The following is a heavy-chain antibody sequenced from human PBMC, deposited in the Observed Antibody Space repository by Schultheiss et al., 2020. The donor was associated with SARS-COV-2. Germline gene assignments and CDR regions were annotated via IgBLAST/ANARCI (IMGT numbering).Heavy chain of an antibody. CDR2: INSDGSST. D-gene: IGHD3-3*01. J-gene: IGHJ4*02. CDR1: GFTFSSYW. Sequence: GGSLRLSCAASGFTFSSYWMHWVRQAPGKGLVWVSRINSDGSSTSYADSVKGRFTISRDNAKNTLYLQMNSLRAEDTAVYYCAKAHYDFWSGYPDYWGQGTLVTVSS. V-gene: IGHV3-74*01. CDR3: AKAHYDFWSGYPDY.